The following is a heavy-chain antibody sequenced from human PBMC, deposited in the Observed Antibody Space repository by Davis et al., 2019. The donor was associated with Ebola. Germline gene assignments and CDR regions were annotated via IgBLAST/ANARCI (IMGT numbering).Heavy chain of an antibody. Sequence: PGGSLRLSCTASGFSFGDYAMTWVRQAPGKGLEWVGLIRSKAYGGTAEYAASVKGRFTLSRDDYKSIAYLQMNGLKTEDTAVYYCTTLDEAMVRGVHIGWGYWGQGTLVTVSS. CDR3: TTLDEAMVRGVHIGWGY. V-gene: IGHV3-49*04. CDR1: GFSFGDYA. CDR2: IRSKAYGGTA. J-gene: IGHJ4*02. D-gene: IGHD3-10*01.